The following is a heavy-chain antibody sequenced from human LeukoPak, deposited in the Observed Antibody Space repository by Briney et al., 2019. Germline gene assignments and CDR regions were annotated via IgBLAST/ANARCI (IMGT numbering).Heavy chain of an antibody. V-gene: IGHV3-30*04. CDR1: GFTFSSYG. CDR3: ASPYYYDGSSYYHFFDH. J-gene: IGHJ4*02. Sequence: GGSLRLSCAASGFTFSSYGIHWVRQAPGKGLEWVAVISYDGTTKYYADSVKGRFTISRDNSRNTLYLQMNNLRTEDTAVYYCASPYYYDGSSYYHFFDHWGQGTLVTVSS. D-gene: IGHD3-22*01. CDR2: ISYDGTTK.